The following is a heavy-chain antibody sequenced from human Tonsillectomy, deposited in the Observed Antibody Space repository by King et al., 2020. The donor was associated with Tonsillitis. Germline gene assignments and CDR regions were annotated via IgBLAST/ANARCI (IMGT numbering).Heavy chain of an antibody. D-gene: IGHD6-19*01. CDR3: ARDCGGWYGYYFDY. CDR1: GYSISSGYY. Sequence: VQLQESGPGLVKPSETLSLTCVVSGYSISSGYYWGWIRQPPGKGLEWIGSIYQSGSTYYNPSLKTRVTLSVDTSKNLFSLKGNSVTAADTAVYYCARDCGGWYGYYFDYWGQGTLVTVSS. J-gene: IGHJ4*02. CDR2: IYQSGST. V-gene: IGHV4-38-2*02.